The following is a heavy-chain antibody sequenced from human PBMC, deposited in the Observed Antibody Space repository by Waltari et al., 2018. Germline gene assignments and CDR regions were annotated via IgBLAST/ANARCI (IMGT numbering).Heavy chain of an antibody. Sequence: QVQLQQWGAGLLKPSETLSLTCAVYGGSFSGYYWSWIRQPPGKGLEWIGEINHSGSTNYNPSLKSRGTISVDTSKTQFSLKLSSVTAADTAVYYCAISDAFDIWGQGTMVTVSS. J-gene: IGHJ3*02. CDR3: AISDAFDI. CDR2: INHSGST. CDR1: GGSFSGYY. V-gene: IGHV4-34*01.